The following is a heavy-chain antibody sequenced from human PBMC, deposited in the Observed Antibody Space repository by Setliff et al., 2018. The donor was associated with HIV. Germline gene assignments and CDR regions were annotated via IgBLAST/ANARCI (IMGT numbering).Heavy chain of an antibody. V-gene: IGHV1-46*01. CDR1: GYTFTSYY. D-gene: IGHD6-19*01. CDR2: INPSGGST. CDR3: ARNPRIAVAGTDYYYYMDV. J-gene: IGHJ6*03. Sequence: ASVKVSCKASGYTFTSYYMHWVQQAPGQGLEWMGIINPSGGSTSYAQKFQGRVTMTRDTSTSTVYMELSSLRSEDTAVYYCARNPRIAVAGTDYYYYMDVWGKGTTVTVSS.